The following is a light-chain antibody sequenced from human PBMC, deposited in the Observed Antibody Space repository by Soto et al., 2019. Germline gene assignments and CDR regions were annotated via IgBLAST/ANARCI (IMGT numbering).Light chain of an antibody. J-gene: IGLJ3*02. CDR2: EVR. CDR3: SAYTARSTLE. V-gene: IGLV2-14*01. CDR1: MRDVGAYNL. Sequence: QSALTQPASVSGSAGQSITISCSGTMRDVGAYNLVSWYQQHPGTAPKLIIYEVRNRPSGISSRCSGSRSGNTASLTIPGLQSEYEADYYWSAYTARSTLEFGGWTKLAV.